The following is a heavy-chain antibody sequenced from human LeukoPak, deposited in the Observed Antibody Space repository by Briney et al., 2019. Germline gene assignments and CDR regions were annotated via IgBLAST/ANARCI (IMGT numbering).Heavy chain of an antibody. CDR2: INPNSGGT. V-gene: IGHV1-2*02. D-gene: IGHD2-21*02. CDR1: GYTFTGYY. Sequence: ASVKVSCKASGYTFTGYYMHWVRQAPGQGLEWMGWINPNSGGTNYAQKFQGRVTMTRDTSISTAYMELSRLRSDDTAVYYCASSALAYCGGDCYSPFDYWGQGTLVTVSS. CDR3: ASSALAYCGGDCYSPFDY. J-gene: IGHJ4*02.